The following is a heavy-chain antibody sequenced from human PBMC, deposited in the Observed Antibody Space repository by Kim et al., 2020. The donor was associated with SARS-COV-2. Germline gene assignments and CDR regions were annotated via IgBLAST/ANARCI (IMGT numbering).Heavy chain of an antibody. Sequence: TYSQKLQGRVTITRDTSVSTDYMELSSLRSDDTAVYYCATSASLATIFYYWGQGTLVTVSS. J-gene: IGHJ4*02. D-gene: IGHD5-12*01. CDR3: ATSASLATIFYY. V-gene: IGHV1-3*01.